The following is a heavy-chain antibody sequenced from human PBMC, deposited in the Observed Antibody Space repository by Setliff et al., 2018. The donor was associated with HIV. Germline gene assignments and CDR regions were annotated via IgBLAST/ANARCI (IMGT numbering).Heavy chain of an antibody. J-gene: IGHJ4*02. CDR3: ARDRRDDYYLTAYFDS. D-gene: IGHD1-26*01. Sequence: SETLSLTCTVSGGSISSHCWSWIRQSPGKALEWIGYIYASGSIIYNPSLKSRVTISLDTARNQFSLELTSVTATDTAVYYCARDRRDDYYLTAYFDSLGQGTLVTVSS. CDR2: IYASGSI. CDR1: GGSISSHC. V-gene: IGHV4-4*08.